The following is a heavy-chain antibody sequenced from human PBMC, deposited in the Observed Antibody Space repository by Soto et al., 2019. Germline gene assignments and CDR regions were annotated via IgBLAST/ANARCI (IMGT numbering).Heavy chain of an antibody. CDR1: GYTFTSYA. D-gene: IGHD6-13*01. V-gene: IGHV1-3*01. Sequence: QVQLVQSGAEVKKPGASVKVSCKASGYTFTSYAMHWLRQAPGQRLEWMGWINAGNGNTKYSQKFQGRVTISRDTSASTAYMELSSRRSEDTAVYYCERSRSWYPYRGDNWFDPWGQGTLVTVSS. CDR3: ERSRSWYPYRGDNWFDP. CDR2: INAGNGNT. J-gene: IGHJ5*02.